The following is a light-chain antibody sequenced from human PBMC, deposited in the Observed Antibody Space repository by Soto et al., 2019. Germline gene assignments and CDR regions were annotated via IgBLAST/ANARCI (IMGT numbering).Light chain of an antibody. Sequence: EIVMTQSPATLSVSPGETATLSCRASQSVSNNVAWYQQKPGQAPRLLILGASTRATGIPARFSGSGSGTDFTLTISSLEPEDFAVYYCQQRSNWPPITFGQGTRLEIK. CDR1: QSVSNN. J-gene: IGKJ5*01. CDR2: GAS. V-gene: IGKV3-15*01. CDR3: QQRSNWPPIT.